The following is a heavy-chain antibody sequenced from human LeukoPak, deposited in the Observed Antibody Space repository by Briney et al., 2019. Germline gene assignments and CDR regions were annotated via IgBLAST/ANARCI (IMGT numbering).Heavy chain of an antibody. CDR2: INPNSGGT. D-gene: IGHD2-21*01. Sequence: ASVKVSCKASGYTFTGYYMHWVRQAPGQGLEWMGWINPNSGGTNYAQKFQGRVTMTRDTSISTAYMELSRLRSDDTAVYYCARDLIRYSGRGYWGRGTLVTVSS. V-gene: IGHV1-2*02. CDR3: ARDLIRYSGRGY. J-gene: IGHJ4*02. CDR1: GYTFTGYY.